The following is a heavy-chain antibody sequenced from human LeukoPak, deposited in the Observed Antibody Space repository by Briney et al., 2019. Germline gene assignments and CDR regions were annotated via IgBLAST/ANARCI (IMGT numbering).Heavy chain of an antibody. CDR3: ARIRDGYNDAYDI. Sequence: PGASVKVSCKASGYTFTNSYIHWVRQAPGQVLEWMGLINPDGGNTNYAQNFQGRVTLTRDTSTSTVYVELSSLRSEDTAIYYCARIRDGYNDAYDIWGQGTVVTVPS. J-gene: IGHJ3*02. CDR1: GYTFTNSY. D-gene: IGHD5-24*01. CDR2: INPDGGNT. V-gene: IGHV1-46*01.